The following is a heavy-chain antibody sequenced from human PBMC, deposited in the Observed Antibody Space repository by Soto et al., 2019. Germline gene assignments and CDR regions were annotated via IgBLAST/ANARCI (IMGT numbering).Heavy chain of an antibody. V-gene: IGHV1-69*02. Sequence: QVQLVQSGVEVKKAGSSVKVACKAAGGSFSMYTVFWVRQAPGQRLEWMGRIIPMLDIANYAQNFQGRVTFNADKSTDTVYMEMISLRSDDTAIYYCRLGSWSAEVFDIWGQVTLVTVSS. CDR3: RLGSWSAEVFDI. CDR2: IIPMLDIA. D-gene: IGHD6-13*01. CDR1: GGSFSMYT. J-gene: IGHJ3*02.